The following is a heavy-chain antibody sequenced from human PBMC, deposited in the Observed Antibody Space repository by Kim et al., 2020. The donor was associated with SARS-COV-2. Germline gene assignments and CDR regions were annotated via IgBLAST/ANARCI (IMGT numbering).Heavy chain of an antibody. J-gene: IGHJ4*02. CDR1: GYTFTGYY. CDR3: AREIKGYGDYAFDY. V-gene: IGHV1-2*04. Sequence: ASVKVSCKASGYTFTGYYMHWVRQAPGQGLEWMGWINPNSGGTNYAQKFQGWVTMTRDTSISTAYMELSRLRSDDTAVYYCAREIKGYGDYAFDYWGQGTLVTVSS. CDR2: INPNSGGT. D-gene: IGHD4-17*01.